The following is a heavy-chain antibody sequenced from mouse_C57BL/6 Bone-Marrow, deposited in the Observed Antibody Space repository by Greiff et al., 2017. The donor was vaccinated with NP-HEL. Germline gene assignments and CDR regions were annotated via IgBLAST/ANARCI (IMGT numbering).Heavy chain of an antibody. Sequence: EVKLVESGGDLVKPGGSLKLSCAASGFTFSSYGMSWVRQTPDKRLAWVATISSGGSYAYYPDSVKGRFTISRDNAKNTLYLQMSSLKSEDTAMYYCARHPYDYDPAWFAYWGQGTLVTVSA. J-gene: IGHJ3*01. CDR3: ARHPYDYDPAWFAY. CDR1: GFTFSSYG. D-gene: IGHD2-4*01. CDR2: ISSGGSYA. V-gene: IGHV5-6*01.